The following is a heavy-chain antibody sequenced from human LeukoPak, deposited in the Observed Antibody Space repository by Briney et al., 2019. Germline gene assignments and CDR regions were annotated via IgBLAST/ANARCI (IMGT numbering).Heavy chain of an antibody. CDR1: GGSFSGYY. CDR2: INHSGRT. CDR3: ARGLGRITIFGVVTYFDY. J-gene: IGHJ4*02. V-gene: IGHV4-34*01. Sequence: PSETLSLTCAVYGGSFSGYYWSWIRQPPGKGLEWIGEINHSGRTNYNPSLKSRVTISVDTSKNQFSLKLSSVTAADTAVYYCARGLGRITIFGVVTYFDYWGQGTLVTVSS. D-gene: IGHD3-3*01.